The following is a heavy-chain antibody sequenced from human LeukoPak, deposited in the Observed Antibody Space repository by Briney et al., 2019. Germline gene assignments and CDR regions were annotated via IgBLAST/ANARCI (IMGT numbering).Heavy chain of an antibody. CDR2: IYYSGST. CDR1: GGSISSYY. Sequence: PETLSLTCTVSGGSISSYYWSWIRQPPGKGLEWIGYIYYSGSTNYNPSLKSRVTISVDTSKNQFSLKLSSVTAADTAVYYCAREALFWSGSVTWGQGTLVTVSS. D-gene: IGHD3-3*01. J-gene: IGHJ5*02. CDR3: AREALFWSGSVT. V-gene: IGHV4-59*01.